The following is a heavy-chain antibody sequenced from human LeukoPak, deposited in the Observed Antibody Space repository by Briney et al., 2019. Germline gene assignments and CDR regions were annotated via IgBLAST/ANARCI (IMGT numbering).Heavy chain of an antibody. CDR2: ICPGDSVT. V-gene: IGHV5-51*01. CDR3: ARQGHNEYYFDF. CDR1: GYTFTNYW. D-gene: IGHD2-21*01. Sequence: GESLKISCEGSGYTFTNYWIAWVRQMPGEGLKWMGLICPGDSVTRYNPSFQGQVTFSADKSISTAYLQWSSLRASDTAMYYCARQGHNEYYFDFWGQGTLVTVSS. J-gene: IGHJ4*02.